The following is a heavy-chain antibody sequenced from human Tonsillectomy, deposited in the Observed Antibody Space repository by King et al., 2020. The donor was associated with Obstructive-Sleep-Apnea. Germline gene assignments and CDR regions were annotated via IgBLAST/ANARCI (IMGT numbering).Heavy chain of an antibody. J-gene: IGHJ6*02. D-gene: IGHD2-2*01. V-gene: IGHV3-23*04. CDR3: AKGYCSSTSCYGDYYGMDV. Sequence: VQLVESGGGLVQPGGSLRLSCAASGFTFSSYAMSWVRQAPGKGLEWVSAISGSGGSTYYADSVKGRFTISRDNSKNTLYLQMNSLRAEDTAVYYCAKGYCSSTSCYGDYYGMDVGGQGTTVTVSS. CDR2: ISGSGGST. CDR1: GFTFSSYA.